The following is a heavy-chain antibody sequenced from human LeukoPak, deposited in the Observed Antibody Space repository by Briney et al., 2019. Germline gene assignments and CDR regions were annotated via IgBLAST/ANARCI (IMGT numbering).Heavy chain of an antibody. Sequence: GGSLRLSCAASGLIVSSNYMSWVRQAPGKGLEWVSIIYSGGSTYYADSVKGRFTISRDNSKNTLYLQMNSLRAEDTAVYYCARGYDSSGYYYGRYYFDYWGQGTLVTVSS. J-gene: IGHJ4*02. CDR1: GLIVSSNY. CDR3: ARGYDSSGYYYGRYYFDY. CDR2: IYSGGST. V-gene: IGHV3-53*01. D-gene: IGHD3-22*01.